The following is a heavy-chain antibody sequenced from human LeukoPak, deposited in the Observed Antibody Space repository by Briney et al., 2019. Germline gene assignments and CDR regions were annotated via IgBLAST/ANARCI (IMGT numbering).Heavy chain of an antibody. J-gene: IGHJ5*02. CDR1: GGSISSGGYS. D-gene: IGHD3-10*01. CDR2: IYHSGST. Sequence: SETLSLTCAVSGGSISSGGYSWSWIRQPPGKGLEWIGYIYHSGSTYYNPSLKSRVTISVDRSKNQFSLKLSSVTAADTAVYYCARGVYGSGINWFDPWGQGTLVTVSS. CDR3: ARGVYGSGINWFDP. V-gene: IGHV4-30-2*01.